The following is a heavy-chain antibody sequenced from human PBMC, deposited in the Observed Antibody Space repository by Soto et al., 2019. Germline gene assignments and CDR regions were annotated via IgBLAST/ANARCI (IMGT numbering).Heavy chain of an antibody. V-gene: IGHV1-18*01. Sequence: SVKVSCKASGYTFNSYGISWVRQAPGQGLEWMGWISPYDDNTNYAQNLQGRVTMTTDTSTRTAYMELRSLSAGDTAVYYCARELHGGSYGMDVWGQGTTVTVSS. CDR3: ARELHGGSYGMDV. CDR1: GYTFNSYG. J-gene: IGHJ6*02. CDR2: ISPYDDNT.